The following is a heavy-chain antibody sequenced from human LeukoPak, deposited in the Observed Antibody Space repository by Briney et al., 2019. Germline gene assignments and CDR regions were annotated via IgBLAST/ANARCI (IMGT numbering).Heavy chain of an antibody. CDR1: GFTFSSYS. CDR3: ARAGPIWFGESPLDAFDI. J-gene: IGHJ3*02. V-gene: IGHV3-21*01. Sequence: GGSLRLSCAASGFTFSSYSMNWVRQAPGKGLEWVSSISSSSSYIYYADSVKGRFTISRDNAKNLLYLQMNSLRAEDTAVYYCARAGPIWFGESPLDAFDIWGQGTMVTVSS. D-gene: IGHD3-10*01. CDR2: ISSSSSYI.